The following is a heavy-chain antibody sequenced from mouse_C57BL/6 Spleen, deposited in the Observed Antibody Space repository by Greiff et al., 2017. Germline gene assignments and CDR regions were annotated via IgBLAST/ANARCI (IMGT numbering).Heavy chain of an antibody. CDR2: INPGSGGT. J-gene: IGHJ3*01. Sequence: QVQLQQSGAELVRPGTSVKVSCKASGYAFTNYLIEWVKQRPGQGLEWIGVINPGSGGTNYNEKFKGKATLTADKSASTAYMQLSSLTSEDSAVSFCAKDSNWAWFAYWGQGTLVTVSA. CDR1: GYAFTNYL. CDR3: AKDSNWAWFAY. V-gene: IGHV1-54*01. D-gene: IGHD4-1*01.